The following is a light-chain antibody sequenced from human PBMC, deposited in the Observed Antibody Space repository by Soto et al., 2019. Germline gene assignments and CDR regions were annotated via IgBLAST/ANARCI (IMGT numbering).Light chain of an antibody. CDR2: AAS. Sequence: DIQMTQSRSSLSASVEDRVTITCRSSQSISSYLNWYQQKPGKAPKLLIYAASSLQSGVPSRFSGSGSGTDFTLTISSLQPEDFATYYCQQSYSTPRTFGQGTKVDIK. CDR3: QQSYSTPRT. J-gene: IGKJ1*01. CDR1: QSISSY. V-gene: IGKV1-39*01.